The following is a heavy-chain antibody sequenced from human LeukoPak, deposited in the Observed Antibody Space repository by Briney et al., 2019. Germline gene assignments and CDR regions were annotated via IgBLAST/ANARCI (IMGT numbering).Heavy chain of an antibody. Sequence: QSGGSLRLSCAASGFTFNNFAVSWVRQAPGKGLEWVSGISNSGGNTYYADSVKGRFSISRDNSKNTLYLQMNSLRAEDTAVYYCAKSLVGGAWSPFDYWGQGTLVTVSS. CDR1: GFTFNNFA. CDR2: ISNSGGNT. D-gene: IGHD1-26*01. J-gene: IGHJ4*02. V-gene: IGHV3-23*01. CDR3: AKSLVGGAWSPFDY.